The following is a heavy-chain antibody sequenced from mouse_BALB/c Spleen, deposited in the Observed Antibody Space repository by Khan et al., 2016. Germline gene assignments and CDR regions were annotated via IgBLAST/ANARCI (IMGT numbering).Heavy chain of an antibody. CDR1: GFTFSDYY. D-gene: IGHD2-4*01. CDR2: ISYGGSYT. V-gene: IGHV5-4*02. CDR3: AREGLRRGFAY. Sequence: EVELVESGGGLVKPGGSLKLSCAASGFTFSDYYMYWVRQTPEKRLEWVATISYGGSYTYYPDSVKGRFTISRDNAKNNLYLQMSSLKSEDTAMYYCAREGLRRGFAYWGQGTLVTVSA. J-gene: IGHJ3*01.